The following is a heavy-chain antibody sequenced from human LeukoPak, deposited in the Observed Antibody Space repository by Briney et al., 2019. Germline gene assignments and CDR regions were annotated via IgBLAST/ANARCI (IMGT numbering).Heavy chain of an antibody. CDR1: GGSISSSSYY. V-gene: IGHV4-61*05. Sequence: SETLSLTCTVSGGSISSSSYYWGWIRQPPGKGLEWMGYIYYSGSTNYNPSLKSRVTISVDTSKNQFSLKLSSVTAADTAVYYCARGPYSSSEGVWFDPWGQGTLVTVSS. CDR2: IYYSGST. J-gene: IGHJ5*02. CDR3: ARGPYSSSEGVWFDP. D-gene: IGHD6-6*01.